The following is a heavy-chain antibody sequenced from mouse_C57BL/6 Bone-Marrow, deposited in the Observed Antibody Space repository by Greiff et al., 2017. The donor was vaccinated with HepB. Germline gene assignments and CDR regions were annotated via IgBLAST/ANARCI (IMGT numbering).Heavy chain of an antibody. CDR1: GYTFTSYW. CDR3: ARSGSNWSWFAY. Sequence: QVQLQQPGAELVKPGASVKMSCKASGYTFTSYWITWVKQRPGQGLEWIGDIYPGSGSTNYNEKFKSKATLTVDTSSSTAYMQLSSLTSEDSAVYYCARSGSNWSWFAYWGQGTLVTVSA. J-gene: IGHJ3*01. CDR2: IYPGSGST. D-gene: IGHD2-5*01. V-gene: IGHV1-55*01.